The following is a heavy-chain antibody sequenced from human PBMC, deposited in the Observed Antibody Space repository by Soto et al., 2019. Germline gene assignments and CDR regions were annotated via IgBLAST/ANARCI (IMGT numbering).Heavy chain of an antibody. J-gene: IGHJ4*02. CDR2: ISGGSSVT. D-gene: IGHD3-10*01. V-gene: IGHV3-23*01. Sequence: PGGSLRLSGTASGFTFSDYAITWVRQAPWKGLEWVSTISGGSSVTYYGDSVKGRFTISRDNAKKTLFLQLNRLSAEDTATYYCAKVMSKNYYYPFDFWGQRTQVAVSS. CDR3: AKVMSKNYYYPFDF. CDR1: GFTFSDYA.